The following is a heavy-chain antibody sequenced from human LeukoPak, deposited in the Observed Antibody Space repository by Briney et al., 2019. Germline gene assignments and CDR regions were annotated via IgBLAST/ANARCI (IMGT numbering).Heavy chain of an antibody. V-gene: IGHV4-61*02. Sequence: KPSQTLSLTCTVSGGSISSGSYYWSWIRQPAGKGLEWIGRIYTSGSTNYNPSLKSRVTISVDTSKNQFSLKLSSVTAADTAVYYCARDPGIAAAAPSYAFDIRGQGTMVTVSS. CDR1: GGSISSGSYY. CDR2: IYTSGST. J-gene: IGHJ3*02. D-gene: IGHD6-13*01. CDR3: ARDPGIAAAAPSYAFDI.